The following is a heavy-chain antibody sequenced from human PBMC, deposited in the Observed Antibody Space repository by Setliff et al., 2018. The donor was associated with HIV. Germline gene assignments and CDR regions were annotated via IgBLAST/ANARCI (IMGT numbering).Heavy chain of an antibody. CDR3: GKDILPGGLAK. CDR1: GFTFSTFA. Sequence: GGSLRLSCVASGFTFSTFAMHWVRQAPGKGPEWVSVITYDGSRTYYADSVKGRFTISRDNSKNTLYLQMNSLRLEDTALYYCGKDILPGGLAKWGQGTLVTVSS. V-gene: IGHV3-30*01. D-gene: IGHD3-10*01. J-gene: IGHJ4*02. CDR2: ITYDGSRT.